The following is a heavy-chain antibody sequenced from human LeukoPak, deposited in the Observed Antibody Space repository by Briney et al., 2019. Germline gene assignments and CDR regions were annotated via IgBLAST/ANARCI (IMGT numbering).Heavy chain of an antibody. CDR1: GFIFSSFE. CDR3: ARSSGSYSPFDS. CDR2: ISHIGDI. V-gene: IGHV3-48*03. J-gene: IGHJ4*02. D-gene: IGHD3-22*01. Sequence: GGSLRLSCAASGFIFSSFEMNWVRQAPGRGLEWISHISHIGDIKYADSVKGRFTISRDNAKNSQYLQMTSLRAEDTAVYYCARSSGSYSPFDSWGQGTLVTVSS.